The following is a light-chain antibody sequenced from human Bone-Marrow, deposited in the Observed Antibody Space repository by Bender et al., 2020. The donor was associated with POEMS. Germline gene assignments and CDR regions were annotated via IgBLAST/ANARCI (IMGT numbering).Light chain of an antibody. CDR1: SSDVGGYDY. CDR3: CSYSSTSTLV. CDR2: EST. V-gene: IGLV2-23*01. Sequence: QSVLTQPASVSGSPGQSISISCTGTSSDVGGYDYVSWYHQDPGKAPKLMIFESTKRPSGISNRFSGSKSGNTASLTISGLQAEDEADYYCCSYSSTSTLVFGGGTKLTVL. J-gene: IGLJ3*02.